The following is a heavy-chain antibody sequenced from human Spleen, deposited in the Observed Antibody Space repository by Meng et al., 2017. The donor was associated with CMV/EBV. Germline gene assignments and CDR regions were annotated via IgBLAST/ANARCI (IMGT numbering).Heavy chain of an antibody. Sequence: KGSGYFFDVYWIGWVRHMPGKGLEWMGIIYPGDSDTRYSPSFQGQVTISADKSISTAYLQWSSLKASDTAMYYCARQELPTIGGWFDPWGQGTLVTVSS. CDR2: IYPGDSDT. CDR1: GYFFDVYW. D-gene: IGHD5-24*01. CDR3: ARQELPTIGGWFDP. J-gene: IGHJ5*02. V-gene: IGHV5-51*01.